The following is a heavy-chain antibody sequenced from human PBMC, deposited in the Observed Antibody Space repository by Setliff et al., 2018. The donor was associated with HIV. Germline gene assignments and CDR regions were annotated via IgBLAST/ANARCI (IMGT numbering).Heavy chain of an antibody. J-gene: IGHJ4*02. CDR2: VSNKGDT. CDR3: ARDPRYSSVWFRNGGVDY. V-gene: IGHV1-18*01. D-gene: IGHD6-19*01. CDR1: GYMFSSYG. Sequence: ASVKVCCKTSGYMFSSYGISWVRQAPGQGLEWMGWVSNKGDTNYVQKLQDRLTITTDTSTSTAYLELRDLRSEDTAVYYCARDPRYSSVWFRNGGVDYWGRGTLVTVSS.